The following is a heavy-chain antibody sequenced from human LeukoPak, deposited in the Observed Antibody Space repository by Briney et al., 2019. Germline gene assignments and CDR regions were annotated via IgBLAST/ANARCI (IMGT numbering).Heavy chain of an antibody. D-gene: IGHD5-18*01. CDR1: GYTLTSYD. CDR3: IPMVTPPTYDY. CDR2: MNPNSGNT. Sequence: ASVKVSCKASGYTLTSYDINWVRQATGQGLEWMGWMNPNSGNTGYAQEFQGRVTMTRNTSISTAYMELSSLRSEDTAVYYCIPMVTPPTYDYWGQGTLVTVSS. V-gene: IGHV1-8*01. J-gene: IGHJ4*02.